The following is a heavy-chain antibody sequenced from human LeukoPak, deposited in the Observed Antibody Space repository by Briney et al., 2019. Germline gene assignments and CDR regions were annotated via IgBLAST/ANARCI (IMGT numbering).Heavy chain of an antibody. CDR3: AREGMGYQLPFDY. CDR1: GGTFSSYA. J-gene: IGHJ4*02. V-gene: IGHV1-69*01. CDR2: IIPIFGTA. D-gene: IGHD2-2*01. Sequence: GSSVKVSCKASGGTFSSYAISWVRQAPGQGLEWMGGIIPIFGTANYAQKFQGRVTITADESTSTAYMELSSLRSEDTAVYYCAREGMGYQLPFDYWGQGTLVTVSS.